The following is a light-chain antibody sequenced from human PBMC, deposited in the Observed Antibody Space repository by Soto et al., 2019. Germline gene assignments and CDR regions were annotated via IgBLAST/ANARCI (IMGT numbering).Light chain of an antibody. CDR3: GTWDSSLSAGV. Sequence: QSVLTQPPSVSAAPGQKVTISCSGSSSNIGNNYVSWYQQLAGTAPKLLIYDNNKRPSGIPDRFSGSKSGTSATLGITGLQTGDEADYYCGTWDSSLSAGVFGGGTKVTVL. V-gene: IGLV1-51*01. CDR1: SSNIGNNY. J-gene: IGLJ2*01. CDR2: DNN.